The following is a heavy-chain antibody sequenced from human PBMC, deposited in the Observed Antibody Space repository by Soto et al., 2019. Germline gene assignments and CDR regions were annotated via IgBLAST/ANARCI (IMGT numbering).Heavy chain of an antibody. D-gene: IGHD6-19*01. CDR2: IKEDGSVK. CDR3: TREAVASAPGDS. CDR1: GSTLNNHW. J-gene: IGHJ4*02. Sequence: EVQLVESGGGLVQPGGSLRLSCAASGSTLNNHWMPWVRQAPGRGLEWVANIKEDGSVKQDVEYVKGRFTISRDNARNSLYLQMNNLRAEDTAVYYCTREAVASAPGDSWGQGTLVTVSS. V-gene: IGHV3-7*04.